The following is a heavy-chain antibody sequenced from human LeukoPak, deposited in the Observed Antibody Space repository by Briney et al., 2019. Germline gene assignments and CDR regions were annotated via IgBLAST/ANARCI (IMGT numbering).Heavy chain of an antibody. CDR1: GYTFTSYY. V-gene: IGHV1-46*01. CDR3: ARDDNLAKNTMIQGY. D-gene: IGHD3-22*01. J-gene: IGHJ4*02. Sequence: WASVKVSCKASGYTFTSYYMHWVRQAPGQGLEWMGIINPSGGSTSYAQKFQGRVTMTRDTSTSTVYMELSSLRSEDTAVYYCARDDNLAKNTMIQGYWGQGTLVTVSS. CDR2: INPSGGST.